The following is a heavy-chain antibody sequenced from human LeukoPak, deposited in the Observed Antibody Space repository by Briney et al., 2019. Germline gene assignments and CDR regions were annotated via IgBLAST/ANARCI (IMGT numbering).Heavy chain of an antibody. CDR1: GGSISSYY. CDR3: AREGFEDIVANGDAFDI. Sequence: SETLSLTCTVSGGSISSYYWSWIRQPPGKGLEWIGYIYYSGSTNYNPSLKSRVTISVDTSKNQFSLKLSSVTAADTAVYYCAREGFEDIVANGDAFDIWGQGTMFTVSS. D-gene: IGHD5-12*01. V-gene: IGHV4-59*01. CDR2: IYYSGST. J-gene: IGHJ3*02.